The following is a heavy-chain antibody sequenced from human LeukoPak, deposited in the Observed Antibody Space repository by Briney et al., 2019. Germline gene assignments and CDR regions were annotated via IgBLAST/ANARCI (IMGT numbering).Heavy chain of an antibody. J-gene: IGHJ1*01. CDR1: GFIFSSYS. CDR3: TSWGDTTAEYFQR. V-gene: IGHV3-48*01. Sequence: PGGSLRLSCAASGFIFSSYSMNWVRQAPGKGLEWISYISGGGGNIHYADSVEGRFTISRDNAKNSVYLQMNSLRVEDTAVYYCTSWGDTTAEYFQRWGQGTLVTVSS. CDR2: ISGGGGNI. D-gene: IGHD2-21*02.